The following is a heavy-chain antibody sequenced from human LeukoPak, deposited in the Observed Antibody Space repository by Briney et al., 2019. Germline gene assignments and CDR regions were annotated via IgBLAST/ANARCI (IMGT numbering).Heavy chain of an antibody. J-gene: IGHJ4*02. CDR1: GFSFSAYG. CDR3: VKEKTSPDF. V-gene: IGHV3-33*06. CDR2: IWNDGINT. D-gene: IGHD2/OR15-2a*01. Sequence: GGSLRLSCAVSGFSFSAYGMHWVRQAPGKGLEWVAVIWNDGINTYYADSVKGRFTISRDNSKYRVYLQMNSLRVEDTAVYYCVKEKTSPDFRGQGTLVTVSS.